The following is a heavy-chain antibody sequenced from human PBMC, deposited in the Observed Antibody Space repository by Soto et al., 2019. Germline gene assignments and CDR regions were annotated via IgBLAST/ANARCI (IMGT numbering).Heavy chain of an antibody. CDR3: AQDTYYHDSSGYYVFDY. V-gene: IGHV3-30*18. CDR2: ISYDGSNK. CDR1: GSTFSSYG. D-gene: IGHD3-22*01. Sequence: PGGSLRLSCAASGSTFSSYGMHWVRQAPGKGLEWVAVISYDGSNKHYADSVKGRFTISRDNSKNTLYLQMNSLRAEDTAVYYCAQDTYYHDSSGYYVFDYWGQGTLVTVSS. J-gene: IGHJ4*02.